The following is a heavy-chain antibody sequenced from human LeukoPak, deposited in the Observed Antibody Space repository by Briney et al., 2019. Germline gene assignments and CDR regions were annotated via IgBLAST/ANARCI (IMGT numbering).Heavy chain of an antibody. J-gene: IGHJ6*03. D-gene: IGHD1-14*01. CDR2: IYYSGST. Sequence: SETLSLTCTVSGVSISSGGYYWSWIPPHPGKGLEWIGYIYYSGSTYYNPSLKSRVTISVDTSKNQFSLKLSSVTAADTAVYYCARNQFSYYYYMDVWGKGTTVTVSS. V-gene: IGHV4-31*03. CDR1: GVSISSGGYY. CDR3: ARNQFSYYYYMDV.